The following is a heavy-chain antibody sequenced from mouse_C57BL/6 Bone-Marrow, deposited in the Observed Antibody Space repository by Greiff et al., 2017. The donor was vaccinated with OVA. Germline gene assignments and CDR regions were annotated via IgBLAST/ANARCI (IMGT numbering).Heavy chain of an antibody. CDR1: GFNIKDDY. CDR3: TTGGLDY. V-gene: IGHV14-4*01. CDR2: IDPENGDT. J-gene: IGHJ2*01. Sequence: LVESGAELVRPGASVKLSCTASGFNIKDDYMHWVKQRPEQGLEWIGWIDPENGDTEYASKFQGKATITADTSSNTAYLQLSSLTSEDTAVYYCTTGGLDYWGQGTTLTVSS. D-gene: IGHD1-1*02.